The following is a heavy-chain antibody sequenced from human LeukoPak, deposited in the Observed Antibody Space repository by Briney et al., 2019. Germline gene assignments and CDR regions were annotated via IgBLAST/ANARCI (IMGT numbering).Heavy chain of an antibody. Sequence: SETLSLTCTVSGGSISNYYWSWIRQPPGKGLEWIGYIYYTGSTNYNPSLTSRVNISVDTSKNQFSLNLTSVTAADTAVYYCARWGSIAVARCGYWGQGTLVTVSS. D-gene: IGHD6-6*01. CDR2: IYYTGST. CDR3: ARWGSIAVARCGY. CDR1: GGSISNYY. V-gene: IGHV4-59*01. J-gene: IGHJ4*02.